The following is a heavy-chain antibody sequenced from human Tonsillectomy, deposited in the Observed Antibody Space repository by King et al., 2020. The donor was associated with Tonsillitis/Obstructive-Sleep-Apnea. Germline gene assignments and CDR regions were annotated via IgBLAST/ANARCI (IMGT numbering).Heavy chain of an antibody. J-gene: IGHJ3*02. CDR2: IYSGGRT. CDR1: GFPVSNNY. V-gene: IGHV3-66*01. D-gene: IGHD5-18*01. CDR3: ASGYEEDAFDI. Sequence: VQLVESGGGLVQPVGSLRLSCAASGFPVSNNYMSWVRQAPGKGLEWCSVIYSGGRTYYADSVRGRFPLSRDNSKNTLYRHMNSLRAEDTAVYYCASGYEEDAFDIWGKGTMVTVSS.